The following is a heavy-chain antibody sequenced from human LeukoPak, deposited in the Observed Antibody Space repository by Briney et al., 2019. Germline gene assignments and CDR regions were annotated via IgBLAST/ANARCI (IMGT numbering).Heavy chain of an antibody. CDR1: GGTFSSYA. D-gene: IGHD3-10*01. J-gene: IGHJ5*02. CDR3: ARDFTVRGVITLDP. V-gene: IGHV1-69*04. CDR2: IIPILGIA. Sequence: ASVKVSCKASGGTFSSYAISWVRQAPGQGLEWMGRIIPILGIANYAQKFQGRVTITADKSTSTAYMELSSLRSEDTAVYYCARDFTVRGVITLDPWGQGTLVTVSS.